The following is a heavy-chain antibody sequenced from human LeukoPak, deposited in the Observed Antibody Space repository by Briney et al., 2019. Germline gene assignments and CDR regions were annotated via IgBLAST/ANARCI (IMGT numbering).Heavy chain of an antibody. CDR1: GFTSSSYG. J-gene: IGHJ5*02. CDR3: ARDPGGSSAWWFDP. V-gene: IGHV3-33*01. D-gene: IGHD6-13*01. Sequence: PGGSLRLSCAASGFTSSSYGMHWVRQAPGKGLEWVAVIWYDGSNKYYADSVKGRFTISRDNSKNTLYLQMNSLRAEDTAVYYCARDPGGSSAWWFDPWGQGTLVTVSS. CDR2: IWYDGSNK.